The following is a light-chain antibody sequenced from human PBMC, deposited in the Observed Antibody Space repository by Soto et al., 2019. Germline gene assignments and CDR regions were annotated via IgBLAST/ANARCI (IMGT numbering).Light chain of an antibody. CDR3: RSYDSSLSCYV. J-gene: IGLJ1*01. CDR2: GNS. V-gene: IGLV1-40*01. Sequence: QSVLTQPRSVSGAPGQWVTISCTGSRSNIGAGYAVYRYQQLPGTAPKLLIYGNSNRASGVPDRFSGSKSGTSASLAITGLQAEDEADYYCRSYDSSLSCYVFGTGTKVTVL. CDR1: RSNIGAGYA.